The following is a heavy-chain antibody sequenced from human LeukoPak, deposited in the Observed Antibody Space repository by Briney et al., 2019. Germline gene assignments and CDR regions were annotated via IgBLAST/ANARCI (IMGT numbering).Heavy chain of an antibody. CDR2: INWNSVGI. J-gene: IGHJ4*02. D-gene: IGHD3-22*01. Sequence: GGSLRLSCAASGFTFDDYALHWVRQAPGKGLEWVAGINWNSVGIGYADSLKGRFTISRDSSKNSLYLRVNSLTVEDTAFYYCAKAPGANYYDTHGFDFWGQGTLVTVSS. V-gene: IGHV3-9*01. CDR3: AKAPGANYYDTHGFDF. CDR1: GFTFDDYA.